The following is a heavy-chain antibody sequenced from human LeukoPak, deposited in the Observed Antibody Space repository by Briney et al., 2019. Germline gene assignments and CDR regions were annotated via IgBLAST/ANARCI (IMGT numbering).Heavy chain of an antibody. CDR1: GGSISGHY. CDR3: GRGSGGSIDS. D-gene: IGHD3-16*01. V-gene: IGHV4-59*11. Sequence: PSETPSLTCTVSGGSISGHYWSWIRQPPGKGLEWIGYLYYTGSTHYNPSLNSRVTISVDTSSNQFSLRLTSVTAADTAVYYCGRGSGGSIDSWGQGTLVIVSS. J-gene: IGHJ4*02. CDR2: LYYTGST.